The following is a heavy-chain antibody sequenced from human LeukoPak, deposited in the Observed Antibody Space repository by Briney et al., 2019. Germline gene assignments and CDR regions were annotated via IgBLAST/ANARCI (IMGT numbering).Heavy chain of an antibody. CDR1: GGSISSSSYY. D-gene: IGHD6-19*01. CDR3: ARVVGWYYFDY. J-gene: IGHJ4*02. V-gene: IGHV4-39*07. Sequence: SETLSLTCTVSGGSISSSSYYWGWIRQPPGKGLEWIGSIYYSGSTYYNPSLKSRVTISVDTSKNQFSLKLSSVTAADTAVYYCARVVGWYYFDYWGQETLVTVSS. CDR2: IYYSGST.